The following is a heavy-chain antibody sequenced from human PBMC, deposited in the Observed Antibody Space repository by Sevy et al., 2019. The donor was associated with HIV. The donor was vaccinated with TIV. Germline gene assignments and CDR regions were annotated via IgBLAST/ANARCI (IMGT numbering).Heavy chain of an antibody. CDR1: GFTFSTYG. D-gene: IGHD2-2*01. Sequence: GGSLRLSCAASGFTFSTYGMHWVRQAPGKGLEWVAFIRFDGTIQYYTDSVKGRLTITRDNSKNTLYLQMNSLRAEDTAVYFCAKGLHIVVVPAAIDYYYGMDVWGQGTTVTVSS. V-gene: IGHV3-30*02. J-gene: IGHJ6*02. CDR2: IRFDGTIQ. CDR3: AKGLHIVVVPAAIDYYYGMDV.